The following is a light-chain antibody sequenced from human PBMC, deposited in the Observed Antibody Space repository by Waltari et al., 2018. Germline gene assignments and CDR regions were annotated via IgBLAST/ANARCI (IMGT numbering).Light chain of an antibody. V-gene: IGKV2-30*02. Sequence: DVVMTQSPLSLPVTLGQPASISCKSSQSLVRSDGNTYLQWFHQRPGQSPRRLIYKVSTRESGVPDRFSGSWSGTDFTLKISSVEAEDVGVYYCMQGTHWPYTFGQGTKLDIK. CDR2: KVS. CDR3: MQGTHWPYT. CDR1: QSLVRSDGNTY. J-gene: IGKJ2*01.